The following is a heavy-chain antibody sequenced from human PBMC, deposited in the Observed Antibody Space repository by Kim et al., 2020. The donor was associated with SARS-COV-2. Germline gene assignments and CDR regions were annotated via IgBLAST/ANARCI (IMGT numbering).Heavy chain of an antibody. D-gene: IGHD5-18*01. V-gene: IGHV4-39*07. CDR2: IYYSGST. Sequence: SETLSLTCTVSGGSISSSSYYWGWIRQPPGKGLEWIGSIYYSGSTYYNPSLKSRVTISVDTSKNQFSLKLSSVTAADTAVYYCARETGGYGYYYYYYGMDVWGQGTTVTVSS. CDR1: GGSISSSSYY. J-gene: IGHJ6*02. CDR3: ARETGGYGYYYYYYGMDV.